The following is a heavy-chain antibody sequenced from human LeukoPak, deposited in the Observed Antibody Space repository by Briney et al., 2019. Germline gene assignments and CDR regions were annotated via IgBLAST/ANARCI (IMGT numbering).Heavy chain of an antibody. D-gene: IGHD2-21*02. Sequence: GGSLRLSCLASGFTFSNSWMTWVRQAPGRGLEWVANIKEDGSDKQYVDSVRGRFTISRDNAKNSVSLQMNSLRNEDTAVYYCIRDAVTAFWGQGTLVTVSS. CDR2: IKEDGSDK. CDR1: GFTFSNSW. CDR3: IRDAVTAF. V-gene: IGHV3-7*01. J-gene: IGHJ4*02.